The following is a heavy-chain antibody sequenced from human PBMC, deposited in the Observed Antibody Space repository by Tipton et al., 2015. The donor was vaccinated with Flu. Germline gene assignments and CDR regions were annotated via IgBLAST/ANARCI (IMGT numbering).Heavy chain of an antibody. D-gene: IGHD2-2*01. CDR2: IHRSGHI. CDR3: ARDPSLGMPDYFDY. Sequence: TLSLTCAVSGDSIRNDYFWGWIRQPPGKGLEWIGNIHRSGHIYYNPSLRSRVTMSVDTAKIQFSLKLSSVTAADTAVYYCARDPSLGMPDYFDYWGQGTLVTASS. J-gene: IGHJ4*02. V-gene: IGHV4-38-2*02. CDR1: GDSIRNDYF.